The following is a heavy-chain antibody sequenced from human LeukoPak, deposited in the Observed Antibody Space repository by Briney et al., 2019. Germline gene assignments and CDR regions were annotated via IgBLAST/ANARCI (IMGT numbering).Heavy chain of an antibody. V-gene: IGHV1-69*05. Sequence: GASVKVSCKASGYTFTGNHVHWVRQAPGQGLEWMGRIIPIFGTANYAQKFQGRVTITTDESTSTAYMELSSLRSEDTAVYYCARDKVRVSWFDPWGQGTLVTVSS. J-gene: IGHJ5*02. CDR2: IIPIFGTA. CDR3: ARDKVRVSWFDP. CDR1: GYTFTGNH. D-gene: IGHD3-22*01.